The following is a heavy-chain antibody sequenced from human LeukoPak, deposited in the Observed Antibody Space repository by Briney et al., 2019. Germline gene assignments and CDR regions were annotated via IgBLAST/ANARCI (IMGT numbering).Heavy chain of an antibody. D-gene: IGHD3-10*01. CDR1: GFTFSSYA. CDR3: ARDLNVRLLWFGELDY. V-gene: IGHV3-64*01. Sequence: GGSLRLSCAASGFTFSSYAMHWVRQAPGKGLEYVSAISSNGGSTYYANSVKGRFTISRDNSKNTLYLQMGSLRAEDMAVYYCARDLNVRLLWFGELDYWGQGTLVTVSS. CDR2: ISSNGGST. J-gene: IGHJ4*02.